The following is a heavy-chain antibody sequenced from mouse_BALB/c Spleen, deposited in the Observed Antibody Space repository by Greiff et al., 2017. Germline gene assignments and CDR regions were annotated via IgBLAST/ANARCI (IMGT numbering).Heavy chain of an antibody. Sequence: EVMLVESGGGLVKPGGSLKLSCAASGFTFSDYYMYWVRQTPEKRLEWVATISDGGSYTYYPDSVKGRFTISRDNAKNNLYLQMSSLKSEDTAMYYCARDRDVRRGDAMDYWGQGTSVTVSS. D-gene: IGHD2-14*01. CDR2: ISDGGSYT. V-gene: IGHV5-4*02. CDR1: GFTFSDYY. J-gene: IGHJ4*01. CDR3: ARDRDVRRGDAMDY.